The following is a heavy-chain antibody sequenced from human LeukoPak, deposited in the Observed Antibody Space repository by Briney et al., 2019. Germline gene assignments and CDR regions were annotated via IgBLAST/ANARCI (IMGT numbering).Heavy chain of an antibody. CDR2: ISSTSVTI. Sequence: GGSLGLSCAASGFTFSSYSMNWVRQAPGKGLEWVSYISSTSVTIYYADSVQGRFTISRDNAKNSLYLQMNSLRAEDTAIYYCARGLDYWGQGTLVTVSS. V-gene: IGHV3-48*01. J-gene: IGHJ4*02. CDR1: GFTFSSYS. CDR3: ARGLDY.